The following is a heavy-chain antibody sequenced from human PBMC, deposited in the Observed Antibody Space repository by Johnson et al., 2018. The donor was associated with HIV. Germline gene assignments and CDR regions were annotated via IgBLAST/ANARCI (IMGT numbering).Heavy chain of an antibody. D-gene: IGHD3-3*01. J-gene: IGHJ3*02. CDR1: RFTFSTYG. CDR2: ISYDGSNK. CDR3: AKLTIFGVVPPNEGDAFDI. Sequence: QVQLVESGGGVVQPGRSLRLSCAASRFTFSTYGMHWVRQAPGKGLEWVAVISYDGSNKYYADSVKGRFTISRDNFKNTLYLQMNSLRAEDTAVYYCAKLTIFGVVPPNEGDAFDIWGQGTLVTVSS. V-gene: IGHV3-30*18.